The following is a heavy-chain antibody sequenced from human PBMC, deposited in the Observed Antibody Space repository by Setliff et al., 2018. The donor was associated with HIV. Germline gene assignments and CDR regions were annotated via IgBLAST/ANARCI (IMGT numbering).Heavy chain of an antibody. J-gene: IGHJ3*02. V-gene: IGHV3-21*01. Sequence: PGGSLRLSCAASGFTFSSYNMNWVRQAPGKGLEWVSFISSSGSYIYYADSVKGRFTISRDHATSALYLQMDSLRAEDTALYYCTRSHSTRDAFDIWGQGTMVTVSS. D-gene: IGHD2-2*01. CDR3: TRSHSTRDAFDI. CDR1: GFTFSSYN. CDR2: ISSSGSYI.